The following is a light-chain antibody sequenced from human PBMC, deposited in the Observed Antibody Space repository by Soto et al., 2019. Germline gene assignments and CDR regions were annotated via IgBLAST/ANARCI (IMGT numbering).Light chain of an antibody. Sequence: DIQMTQSPSSLSASVGDRVTITCRASQSISSYLNWYRQKPGKAPKLLIYAASSLQSGVPSRFSGSGSGTDFTVTISSLQPEDFATYYCQQSYSTPITFGQGTRLEIK. J-gene: IGKJ5*01. CDR1: QSISSY. V-gene: IGKV1-39*01. CDR2: AAS. CDR3: QQSYSTPIT.